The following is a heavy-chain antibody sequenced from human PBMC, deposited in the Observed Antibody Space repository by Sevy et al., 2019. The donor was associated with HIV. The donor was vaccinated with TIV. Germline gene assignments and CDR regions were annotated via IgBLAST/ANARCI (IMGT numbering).Heavy chain of an antibody. V-gene: IGHV4-34*01. J-gene: IGHJ5*02. CDR3: ARAPPVVVVPGAPRWFDP. CDR2: INHSGST. D-gene: IGHD2-2*01. Sequence: SETLSLTSAVYGGSFSGYYWNWIRQSPGKGLEWIGEINHSGSTHYNPSLKSRVTISVDTSKNQFSLRLNSVTAADTAVYYCARAPPVVVVPGAPRWFDPWGQGTLVTVSS. CDR1: GGSFSGYY.